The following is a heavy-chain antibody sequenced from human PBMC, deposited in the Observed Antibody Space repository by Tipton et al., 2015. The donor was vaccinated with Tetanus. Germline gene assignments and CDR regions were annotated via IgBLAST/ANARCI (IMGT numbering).Heavy chain of an antibody. CDR2: IYYSGST. CDR1: GGSISSSSYY. J-gene: IGHJ6*02. D-gene: IGHD2-2*01. CDR3: ARDYVPAANYYYYYGMDV. V-gene: IGHV4-39*02. Sequence: TLSLTCTVSGGSISSSSYYWGWIRQPPGKGLEGIGSIYYSGSTYYNPSLKSRVTISVDTSKNQFSLKLSSVTAADTAVYYCARDYVPAANYYYYYGMDVWGQGTTVTVSS.